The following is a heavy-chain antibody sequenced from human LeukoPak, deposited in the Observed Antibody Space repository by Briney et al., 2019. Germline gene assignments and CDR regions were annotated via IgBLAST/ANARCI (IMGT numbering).Heavy chain of an antibody. J-gene: IGHJ5*02. D-gene: IGHD1-1*01. CDR3: ARAPTGTGGWNWFDP. V-gene: IGHV4-4*07. CDR2: IYPSGST. Sequence: SETLSLTCTVAGGSNSSYYWSWIRQPAGKGLELIGRIYPSGSTNYNPSLKSRVTMSVDTSKNQFSLKLSSVTAADTAVYYCARAPTGTGGWNWFDPWGQGTLVTVSS. CDR1: GGSNSSYY.